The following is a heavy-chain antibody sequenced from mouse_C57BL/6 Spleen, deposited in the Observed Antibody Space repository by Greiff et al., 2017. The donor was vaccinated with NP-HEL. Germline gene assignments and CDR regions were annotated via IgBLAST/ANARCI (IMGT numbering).Heavy chain of an antibody. D-gene: IGHD1-1*01. CDR2: IYPRSGNT. CDR1: GYTFTSYG. CDR3: ASEGDYYGSSLGY. Sequence: QVQLQQSGAELARPGASVKLSCKASGYTFTSYGISWVKQRPGQGLEWIGEIYPRSGNTYYNEKFKGKATLTADKSSSTAYMELRSLTSEDSAVYFCASEGDYYGSSLGYWGQGTTLTVSS. V-gene: IGHV1-81*01. J-gene: IGHJ2*01.